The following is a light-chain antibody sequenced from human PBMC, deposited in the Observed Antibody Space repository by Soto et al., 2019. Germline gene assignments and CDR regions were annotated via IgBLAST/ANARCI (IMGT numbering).Light chain of an antibody. CDR2: DAA. V-gene: IGKV3-15*01. Sequence: EIVMTQSPATLSVSPGERATLSCRASQSVSSNLAWYQQKPGQAPRLLLYDAATRATGSPARVSGSGSGTEFTLTISSLQSEDFAVYYCQQYNNWPPITFGQGTRLEIK. CDR3: QQYNNWPPIT. CDR1: QSVSSN. J-gene: IGKJ5*01.